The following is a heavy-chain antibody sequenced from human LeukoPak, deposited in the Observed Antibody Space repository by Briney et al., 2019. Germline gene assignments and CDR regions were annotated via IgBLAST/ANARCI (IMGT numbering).Heavy chain of an antibody. V-gene: IGHV3-23*01. CDR1: GFTFSSYG. Sequence: GGSLRLSSAASGFTFSSYGMSWVRQAPGKGLEWVSAISGSGGSTYYADSVRGRFTISRDNSKNTLYLQMNSLRAEDTAVYYCAKQEPTYYYDSSGYYYFDYWGQGTLVTVSS. D-gene: IGHD3-22*01. CDR2: ISGSGGST. CDR3: AKQEPTYYYDSSGYYYFDY. J-gene: IGHJ4*02.